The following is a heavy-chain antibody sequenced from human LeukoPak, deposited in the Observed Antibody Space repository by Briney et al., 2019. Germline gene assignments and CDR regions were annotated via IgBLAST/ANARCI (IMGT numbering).Heavy chain of an antibody. D-gene: IGHD3-16*02. Sequence: GGSLRLSCAASGFTFSTYAMSWVRQAPGKGLEWVSGVNGNGGSTSYADSVKGRFTISRDNSKNTVYLQMNSLRVEDTAVYYCAKSLSGGCDYWGQGTVVTVSS. V-gene: IGHV3-23*01. J-gene: IGHJ4*02. CDR3: AKSLSGGCDY. CDR1: GFTFSTYA. CDR2: VNGNGGST.